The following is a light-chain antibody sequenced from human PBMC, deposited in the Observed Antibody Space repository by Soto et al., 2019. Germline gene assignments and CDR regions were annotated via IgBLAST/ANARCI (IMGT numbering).Light chain of an antibody. CDR1: QSFSTNY. J-gene: IGKJ2*01. CDR3: QQYDSSPPTYT. V-gene: IGKV3-20*01. CDR2: GAS. Sequence: EIVLTQSPGTLSLSPGERATLSCRASQSFSTNYLAWYQQKPGEAPRLLIYGASSRATGIPDRFSGSGSGTDFTLTISRLEPEDFAVYYCQQYDSSPPTYTFGLGTKLEIK.